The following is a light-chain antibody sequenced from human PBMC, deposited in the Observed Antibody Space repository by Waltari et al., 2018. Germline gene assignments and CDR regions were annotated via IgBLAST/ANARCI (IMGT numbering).Light chain of an antibody. V-gene: IGLV2-23*02. CDR2: EVS. J-gene: IGLJ2*01. CDR1: SNSVCIYYL. Sequence: QAGLTQPSSLSGSSRQFVPLPFTGASNSVCIYYLFLWYKQHPGEAPTLILYEVSKRPSGVSDRFSGSKSGNTASLTISGLRPEDEADYYCCSYGGASARLFGGGTKVTVL. CDR3: CSYGGASARL.